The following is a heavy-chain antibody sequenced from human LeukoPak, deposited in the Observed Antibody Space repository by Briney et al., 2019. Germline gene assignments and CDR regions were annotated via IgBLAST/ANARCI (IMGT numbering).Heavy chain of an antibody. CDR1: GGSISSYY. CDR2: IYYSGST. V-gene: IGHV4-59*01. CDR3: AREGGSSTGHDAFDI. J-gene: IGHJ3*02. Sequence: PSETLSLTCTVSGGSISSYYWSWIRQPPGKGLEWIGYIYYSGSTNYNPSLKSRVTMSVGTSKNQFSLKLSSVTAADTAVYYCAREGGSSTGHDAFDIWGQGTMVTVSS. D-gene: IGHD2-2*01.